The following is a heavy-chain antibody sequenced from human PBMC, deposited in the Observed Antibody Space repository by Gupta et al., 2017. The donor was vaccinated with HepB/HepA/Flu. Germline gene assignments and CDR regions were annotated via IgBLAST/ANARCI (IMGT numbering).Heavy chain of an antibody. J-gene: IGHJ6*02. Sequence: EVQLVQSGAEVKKPGESLKISCKGSGYSFTTYWIGWVRQMPGKGLEWMGVIYPSDSDTRYSPSFQGQVTISADKSISTAYLQWSSLKASDTAMYYCARRDGLHCTNDICRPTNYALDVWGQGTTVIVSS. D-gene: IGHD2-8*01. CDR3: ARRDGLHCTNDICRPTNYALDV. CDR2: IYPSDSDT. CDR1: GYSFTTYW. V-gene: IGHV5-51*01.